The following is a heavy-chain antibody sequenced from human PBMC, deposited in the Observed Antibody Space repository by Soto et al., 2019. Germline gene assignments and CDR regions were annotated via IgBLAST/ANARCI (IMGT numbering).Heavy chain of an antibody. CDR3: ATFGARVVTGFRSFDY. J-gene: IGHJ4*01. D-gene: IGHD2-21*02. V-gene: IGHV3-9*01. CDR2: ISWNSHSV. Sequence: GGSLRLSCAASGFTFDDYAMHWVRLIPGKGLEWVSGISWNSHSVGYADSVKGRFTISRDNAKNSLYLQMSSLRLEDPGLYYCATFGARVVTGFRSFDYWGHGTLVTVS. CDR1: GFTFDDYA.